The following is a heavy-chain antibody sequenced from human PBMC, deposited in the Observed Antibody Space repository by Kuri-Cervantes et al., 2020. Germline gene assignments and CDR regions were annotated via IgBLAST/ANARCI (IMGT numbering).Heavy chain of an antibody. Sequence: GESLKISCAASGFTFSSYSMNWVRQAPGKGLEWVSSISSSSSYIYYANSVKGRFTISRDNAKNSLYLQMNSLRAEDTAVYYCARSVQCLRDYWGQGTLVTVSS. CDR2: ISSSSSYI. CDR1: GFTFSSYS. V-gene: IGHV3-21*01. J-gene: IGHJ4*02. D-gene: IGHD5/OR15-5a*01. CDR3: ARSVQCLRDY.